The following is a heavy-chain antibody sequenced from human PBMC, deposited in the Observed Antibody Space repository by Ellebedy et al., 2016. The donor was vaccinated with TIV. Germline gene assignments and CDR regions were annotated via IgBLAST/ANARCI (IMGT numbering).Heavy chain of an antibody. CDR2: MSGGSVVA. V-gene: IGHV3-23*01. Sequence: GESLKISCVASGFTFTTSGMSWVRQAPGKGLEWVSGMSGGSVVAYYADSVKGRFTFSRDNSKNKLYLQMNNLRVEDTAIYYCVRGTVAPDYWGQGTLVTVSS. CDR3: VRGTVAPDY. J-gene: IGHJ4*02. CDR1: GFTFTTSG. D-gene: IGHD4-11*01.